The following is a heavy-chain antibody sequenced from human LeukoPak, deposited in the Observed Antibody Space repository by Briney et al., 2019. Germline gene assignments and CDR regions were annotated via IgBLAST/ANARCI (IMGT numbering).Heavy chain of an antibody. Sequence: GGSLRLSCAASGFTFSSYWMSWVRQAPGKGLEWVANIKQDGSEKYYADSVKGRFTISRDNSKNTLYLQMNSVRSEDTALYYCAKPSGSGVDYWGQGTRVTVSS. CDR3: AKPSGSGVDY. J-gene: IGHJ4*01. D-gene: IGHD1-26*01. CDR1: GFTFSSYW. V-gene: IGHV3-7*01. CDR2: IKQDGSEK.